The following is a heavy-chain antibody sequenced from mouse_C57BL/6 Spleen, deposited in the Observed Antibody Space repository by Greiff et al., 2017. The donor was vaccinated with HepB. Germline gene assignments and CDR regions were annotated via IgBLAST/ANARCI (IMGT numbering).Heavy chain of an antibody. CDR1: GFTFSDFY. D-gene: IGHD2-3*01. CDR2: SRNKANDYTT. J-gene: IGHJ4*01. V-gene: IGHV7-1*01. CDR3: ARSSMVNAMDY. Sequence: EVKLMESGGGLVQSGRSLRLSCATSGFTFSDFYMEWVRQAPGKGLEWIAASRNKANDYTTEYSASVKGRFIVSRDTSQSILYLQMNALRAEDTAIYYCARSSMVNAMDYWGQGTSVTVSS.